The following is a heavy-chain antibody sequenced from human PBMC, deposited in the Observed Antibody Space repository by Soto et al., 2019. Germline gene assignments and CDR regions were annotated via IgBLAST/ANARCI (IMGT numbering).Heavy chain of an antibody. V-gene: IGHV1-8*01. CDR3: ASLLATGDPDFDY. J-gene: IGHJ4*02. CDR2: MNPNSGNT. D-gene: IGHD2-21*01. Sequence: MKGSCKASGYTFTRYDINRVPQATGQGLEWMGWMNPNSGNTGYAQKFQGRVTMTRNTSISTAYMELSSLRSEDTAVYYCASLLATGDPDFDYWGQGTQVTVSS. CDR1: GYTFTRYD.